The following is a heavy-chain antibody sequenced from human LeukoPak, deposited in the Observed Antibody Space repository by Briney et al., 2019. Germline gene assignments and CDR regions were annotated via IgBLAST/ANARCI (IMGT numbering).Heavy chain of an antibody. Sequence: GGSLRLSCAASGFSFNSYWMSWVRQAPGTGMEWVANIRQDGSERYYADSLKGRFTISRDNAKNSLYLQMNSLRAEDTAMYYCARDWSFDSDDYYLYGFDIWGQGTRVTVSS. CDR2: IRQDGSER. V-gene: IGHV3-7*01. CDR1: GFSFNSYW. CDR3: ARDWSFDSDDYYLYGFDI. D-gene: IGHD3-22*01. J-gene: IGHJ3*02.